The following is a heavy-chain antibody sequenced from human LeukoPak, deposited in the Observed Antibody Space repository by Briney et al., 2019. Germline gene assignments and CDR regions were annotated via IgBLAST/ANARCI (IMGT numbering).Heavy chain of an antibody. CDR3: AKGIGGTLLDY. Sequence: GGSLRLSCAASGFAFGSHAMSWVRQAPGKGLEWVSTISGSADGTHYRDSVKGRFTISRDNSKNTLFLQMNSLRAADTAVYYCAKGIGGTLLDYWGQGTLVTVSS. CDR2: ISGSADGT. CDR1: GFAFGSHA. J-gene: IGHJ4*02. D-gene: IGHD4-23*01. V-gene: IGHV3-23*01.